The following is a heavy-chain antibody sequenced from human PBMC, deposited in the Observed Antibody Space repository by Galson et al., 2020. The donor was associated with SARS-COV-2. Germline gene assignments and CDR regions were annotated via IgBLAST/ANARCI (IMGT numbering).Heavy chain of an antibody. Sequence: SSVKVSCKASGGTFISYAISWVRQAPGQGLEWMGGIIPIFVTSNYAQKFQGRVTITADKSTSTAYMELSSLRSEDTAVYYFAGDQYQYCSSKSCYYFDYWGQGALVTVSS. J-gene: IGHJ4*02. CDR2: IIPIFVTS. CDR1: GGTFISYA. V-gene: IGHV1-69*06. D-gene: IGHD2-2*01. CDR3: AGDQYQYCSSKSCYYFDY.